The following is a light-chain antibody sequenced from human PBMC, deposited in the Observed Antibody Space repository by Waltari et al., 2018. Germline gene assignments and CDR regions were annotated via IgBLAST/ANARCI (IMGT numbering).Light chain of an antibody. CDR1: QSVSSY. CDR2: DAS. J-gene: IGKJ3*01. CDR3: QQRSNWPPGKGFT. V-gene: IGKV3-11*01. Sequence: EIVLTQSPATLSLSPGERATLSCRASQSVSSYLAWYKQKPGPAPRFLIYDASNRATGIPARFSGSGSVTDVTLTISSLEPEDFAVYYCQQRSNWPPGKGFTFGPGTKVDIK.